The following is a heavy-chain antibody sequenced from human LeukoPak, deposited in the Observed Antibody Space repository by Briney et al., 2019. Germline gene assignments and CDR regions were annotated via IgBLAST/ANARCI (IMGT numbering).Heavy chain of an antibody. Sequence: GKSLKISCQGSGYSFTSYWIGWVRQMPGKGLEWMGIIYPGDSDTRYSPSFQGQVTISADKSITTAYLQWSSLKASDTAIYYCARQLAAAGPSRAFDIWGQGTMVTVSS. CDR2: IYPGDSDT. CDR1: GYSFTSYW. V-gene: IGHV5-51*01. D-gene: IGHD6-13*01. J-gene: IGHJ3*02. CDR3: ARQLAAAGPSRAFDI.